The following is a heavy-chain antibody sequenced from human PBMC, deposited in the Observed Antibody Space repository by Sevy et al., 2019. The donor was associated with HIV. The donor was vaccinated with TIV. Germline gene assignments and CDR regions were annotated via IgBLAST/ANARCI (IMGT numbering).Heavy chain of an antibody. J-gene: IGHJ6*03. V-gene: IGHV3-21*01. CDR2: ISSSSSYI. CDR1: GFTFSSYS. D-gene: IGHD6-6*01. Sequence: GGSLRLSCAASGFTFSSYSMNWVRQAPGKGLEWVSSISSSSSYIYYADSVKGRFTISRDNAKNSLYLQMNSLRAEETAVYYCARYSSSHYYMDVWGKGTTVTVSS. CDR3: ARYSSSHYYMDV.